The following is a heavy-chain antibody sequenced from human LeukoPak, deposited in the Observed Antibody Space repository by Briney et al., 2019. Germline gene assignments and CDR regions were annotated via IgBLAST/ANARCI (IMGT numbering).Heavy chain of an antibody. CDR3: ARPPIEGIAAAAQDY. Sequence: GGSLRLSCAASGFTFSSYWMSWVRQAPGKGLEWVANIKQDGSEKYYVDSVKGRFTISRDNAKNSLYLRMNSLRAEDTAVYYCARPPIEGIAAAAQDYWGQGTLVTVPS. CDR1: GFTFSSYW. J-gene: IGHJ4*02. D-gene: IGHD6-13*01. CDR2: IKQDGSEK. V-gene: IGHV3-7*01.